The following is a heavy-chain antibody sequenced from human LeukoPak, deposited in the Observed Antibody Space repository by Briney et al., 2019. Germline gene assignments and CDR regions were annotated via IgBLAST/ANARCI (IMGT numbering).Heavy chain of an antibody. CDR2: IYYSGST. D-gene: IGHD5-18*01. V-gene: IGHV4-59*08. J-gene: IGHJ4*02. CDR3: ASGYSYGYGGVDY. Sequence: SETLSPSCTVSGGSISSYYWSWIRQPPGKGLEWIGYIYYSGSTNYNPSLKSRVTISVDTSKNQFSLKLSSVTAADTAVYYCASGYSYGYGGVDYWGQGTLVTVSS. CDR1: GGSISSYY.